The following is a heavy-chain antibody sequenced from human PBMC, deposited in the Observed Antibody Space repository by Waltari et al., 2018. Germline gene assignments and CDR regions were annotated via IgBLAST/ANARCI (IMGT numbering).Heavy chain of an antibody. J-gene: IGHJ4*02. CDR2: INPNSGGT. D-gene: IGHD3-16*02. V-gene: IGHV1-2*06. Sequence: QVQLVQSGAEVKKPGASVKVSCKASGYTFTGYYMHWVRQAPGQGLEWMGRINPNSGGTNYAQKFQGRVTMTRDTSISTAYMELSRLRSDDTAVYYCARGVRLHLGELSPYYFDYWGQGTLVTVSS. CDR3: ARGVRLHLGELSPYYFDY. CDR1: GYTFTGYY.